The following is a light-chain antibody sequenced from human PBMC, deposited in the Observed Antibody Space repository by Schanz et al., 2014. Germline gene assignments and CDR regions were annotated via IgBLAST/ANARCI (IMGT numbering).Light chain of an antibody. Sequence: AIQMTQSPSSLSASVGDRVTITCRASHDLRNELGWYQQKPGKAPKLLIYAASTLQSGVPSRFSGTGSGTDFTLTIASLRPEDFATYYCLQDFNYPRTFGQGTKVQI. V-gene: IGKV1-6*01. J-gene: IGKJ1*01. CDR1: HDLRNE. CDR2: AAS. CDR3: LQDFNYPRT.